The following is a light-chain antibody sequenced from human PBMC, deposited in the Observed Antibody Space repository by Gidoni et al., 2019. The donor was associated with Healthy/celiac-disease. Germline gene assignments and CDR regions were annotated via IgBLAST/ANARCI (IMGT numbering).Light chain of an antibody. CDR2: DAS. CDR3: QQRSNWPPGT. CDR1: QSVSRY. V-gene: IGKV3-11*01. Sequence: EIVLTQSPATLSLSPGERATLSCRASQSVSRYLAWYQQKPGQGPRLLIYDASNRATGIPARFSGSGSGTDFTLTSSSLEPEDFAVYYCQQRSNWPPGTFGGGTKVEIK. J-gene: IGKJ4*01.